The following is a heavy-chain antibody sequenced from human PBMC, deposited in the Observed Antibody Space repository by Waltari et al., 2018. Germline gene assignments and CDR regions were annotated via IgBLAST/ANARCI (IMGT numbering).Heavy chain of an antibody. J-gene: IGHJ4*02. V-gene: IGHV1-2*02. CDR1: GYTFTGYY. Sequence: QLQLVQSGAEVKNPGASVKVSCKASGYTFTGYYIHWVRQTPGQGLEWMGWINPNSGDTDFEQKFQGRVTMTRDMSVSTAYMELSSLRDDDTAVYYCARGSGVNRVTRPGLDYWGQGTLVTVSS. D-gene: IGHD2-15*01. CDR3: ARGSGVNRVTRPGLDY. CDR2: INPNSGDT.